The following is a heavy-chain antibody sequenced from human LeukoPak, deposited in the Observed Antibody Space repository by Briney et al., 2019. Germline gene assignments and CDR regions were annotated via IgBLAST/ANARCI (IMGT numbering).Heavy chain of an antibody. CDR2: IYYSGST. D-gene: IGHD1-26*01. CDR3: ARGEVGAKSEEDYFDY. V-gene: IGHV4-59*07. CDR1: VDPIRRYY. Sequence: AVTLSLNCTVSVDPIRRYYWRWIPQPPGKGMEWFGYIYYSGSTDYNPSLKSRVTISVDTSKYQFSLKLSSVTAADTAVYYCARGEVGAKSEEDYFDYWGQGTLVTVSS. J-gene: IGHJ4*02.